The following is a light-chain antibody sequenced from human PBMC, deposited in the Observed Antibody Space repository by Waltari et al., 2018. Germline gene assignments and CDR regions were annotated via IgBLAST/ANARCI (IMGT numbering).Light chain of an antibody. J-gene: IGKJ2*01. CDR2: WAS. Sequence: DIVMTQSPLSLPVTPGEPASISCRFSESLLHSNGYTYLDWYLQKPGQSPHLLIYWASNRASGVPDRLSGSGSGTDFTLKISRVEAEDVGVYYCMQTLQTPYTFGQGTKLEIK. V-gene: IGKV2-28*01. CDR1: ESLLHSNGYTY. CDR3: MQTLQTPYT.